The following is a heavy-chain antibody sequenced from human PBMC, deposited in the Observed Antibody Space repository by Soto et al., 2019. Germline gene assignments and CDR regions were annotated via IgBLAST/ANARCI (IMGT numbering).Heavy chain of an antibody. J-gene: IGHJ3*02. CDR1: GGTFSSYA. CDR3: VKGYYDSGSPHNAFDI. Sequence: SVKVSCKASGGTFSSYAISWVRQAPGQGLEWMGGIIPIFGTANYAQKFKGRVTITADESTSTAYMELSSLRSEDTAVYYCVKGYYDSGSPHNAFDIWGQGTMVTVSS. V-gene: IGHV1-69*13. CDR2: IIPIFGTA. D-gene: IGHD3-22*01.